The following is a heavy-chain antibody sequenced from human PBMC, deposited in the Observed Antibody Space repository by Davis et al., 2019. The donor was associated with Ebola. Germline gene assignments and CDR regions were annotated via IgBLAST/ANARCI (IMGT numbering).Heavy chain of an antibody. D-gene: IGHD5-18*01. J-gene: IGHJ6*02. CDR1: GYSFTSYW. CDR3: ARGDTAMVNYYYYGMDV. Sequence: GESLKISCKGSGYSFTSYWIGWVRQMPGKGLEWMGIIYPGDSDTRYSPSFQGKVTISADKSISTAYLQWSSLKASDTAMYYCARGDTAMVNYYYYGMDVWGQGTTVTVSS. V-gene: IGHV5-51*01. CDR2: IYPGDSDT.